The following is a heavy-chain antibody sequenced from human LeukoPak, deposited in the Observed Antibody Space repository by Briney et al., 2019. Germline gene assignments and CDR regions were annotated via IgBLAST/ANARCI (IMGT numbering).Heavy chain of an antibody. V-gene: IGHV4-34*01. Sequence: SETLSLTCAVYGGSLSGYYWSWIRQPPGKGLEWIGEINHSGSTNYNPSLKSRVTISVDTSKNQFSLKLSSVTAADTAVYYCARGAPSHFRVDWAPYYYYYMDVWGKGTTATVSS. J-gene: IGHJ6*03. CDR1: GGSLSGYY. CDR3: ARGAPSHFRVDWAPYYYYYMDV. D-gene: IGHD3-3*01. CDR2: INHSGST.